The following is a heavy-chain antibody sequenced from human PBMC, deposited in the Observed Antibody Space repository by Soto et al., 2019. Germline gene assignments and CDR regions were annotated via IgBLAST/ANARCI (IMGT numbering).Heavy chain of an antibody. Sequence: SGKVSCKASGYTFTSYAMHWVRQAPGQSLEWMGWISAYNGNTNYAQKLQGRVTMTTDTSTSTAYMELRSLRSDDTAVYYCARDQAYYGSGSYLCFDYWGQGTLVTVSS. J-gene: IGHJ4*02. CDR2: ISAYNGNT. V-gene: IGHV1-18*01. CDR1: GYTFTSYA. CDR3: ARDQAYYGSGSYLCFDY. D-gene: IGHD3-10*01.